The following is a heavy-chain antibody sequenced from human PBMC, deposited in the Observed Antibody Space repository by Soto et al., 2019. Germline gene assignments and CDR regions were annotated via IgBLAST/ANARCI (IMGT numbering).Heavy chain of an antibody. D-gene: IGHD3-10*01. V-gene: IGHV3-23*01. CDR2: LDGAGGST. Sequence: GSLRLSCLASGFTFSDYAMTWVRHVPGRGLAWVASLDGAGGSTYYADSVRGRFTISRDNSQNTLFLQMKRLTVDDTAIYYCTAPRDEYGSGVSWFTYGMDIWGQGTTVTVSS. CDR1: GFTFSDYA. CDR3: TAPRDEYGSGVSWFTYGMDI. J-gene: IGHJ6*02.